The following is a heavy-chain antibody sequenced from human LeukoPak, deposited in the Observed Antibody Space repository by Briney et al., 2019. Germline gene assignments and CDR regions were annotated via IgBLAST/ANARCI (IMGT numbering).Heavy chain of an antibody. Sequence: GGSLRLSCAASGFTLSGHTMNWVRQAPGKGLEWVSDISRSSSEIHYADSVTGRFTISRDNAKNSVYLQMNSLRAEDTAVYYCARLSGSYWDWGQGTLVTVSS. CDR3: ARLSGSYWD. V-gene: IGHV3-48*01. CDR2: ISRSSSEI. J-gene: IGHJ4*02. D-gene: IGHD1-26*01. CDR1: GFTLSGHT.